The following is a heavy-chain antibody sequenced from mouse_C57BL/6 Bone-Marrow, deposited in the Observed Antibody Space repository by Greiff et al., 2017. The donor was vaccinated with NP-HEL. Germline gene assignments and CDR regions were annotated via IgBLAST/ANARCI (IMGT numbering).Heavy chain of an antibody. CDR2: IDPENGDT. Sequence: EVHLVESGAELVRPGASVKLSCTASGFNIKDDYMHWVKQRPEQGLEWIGWIDPENGDTEYASKFQGKATITADTSSNTAYLQLSSLTSEDTAVYYCTKHYYGSSYGYAMDYWGQGTSVTVSS. V-gene: IGHV14-4*01. CDR1: GFNIKDDY. CDR3: TKHYYGSSYGYAMDY. J-gene: IGHJ4*01. D-gene: IGHD1-1*01.